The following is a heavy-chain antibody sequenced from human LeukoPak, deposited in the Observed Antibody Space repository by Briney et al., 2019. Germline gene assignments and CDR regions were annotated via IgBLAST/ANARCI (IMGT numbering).Heavy chain of an antibody. J-gene: IGHJ6*03. CDR3: ARPRVVAAKGYYMDV. CDR1: GFPFDDYG. V-gene: IGHV3-21*04. CDR2: ISSSSSYI. Sequence: GGSLRLSCAASGFPFDDYGMTWVRQAPGKGLEWVSSISSSSSYIYYADSVKGRFTISRDNAKNSLYLQMNSLRAEDTAVYYCARPRVVAAKGYYMDVWGKGTTVTVSS. D-gene: IGHD2-15*01.